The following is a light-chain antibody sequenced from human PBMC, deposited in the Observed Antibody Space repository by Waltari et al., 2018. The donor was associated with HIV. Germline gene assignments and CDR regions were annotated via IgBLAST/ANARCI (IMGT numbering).Light chain of an antibody. Sequence: SYELTQPPSVSVSPGQTATITCSGDALPKHSPSWYQQKPGQAPVLVNSKDRERPSGIPEQFSGSRSGTTVTLTISGVQAEDEADYHCQSVDSSGSIWVFGGGTKLTVL. V-gene: IGLV3-25*03. CDR1: ALPKHS. J-gene: IGLJ3*02. CDR2: KDR. CDR3: QSVDSSGSIWV.